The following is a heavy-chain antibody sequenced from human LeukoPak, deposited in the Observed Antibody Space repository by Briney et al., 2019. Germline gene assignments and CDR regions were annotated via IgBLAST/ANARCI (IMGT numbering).Heavy chain of an antibody. J-gene: IGHJ4*02. D-gene: IGHD3-22*01. CDR2: INYSGST. CDR3: ARHMGTSGYYYVSP. Sequence: SETLSLTCTVSGGSISGYYWSYIRQPLGKALTWIGSINYSGSTAYNPSLKSRVTISVDTSQNQYSLKLSSVTDADTEVYYCARHMGTSGYYYVSPWGQGTLVTVPS. CDR1: GGSISGYY. V-gene: IGHV4-59*08.